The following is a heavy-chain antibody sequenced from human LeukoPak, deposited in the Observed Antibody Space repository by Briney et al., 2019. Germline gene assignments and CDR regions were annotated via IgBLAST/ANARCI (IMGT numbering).Heavy chain of an antibody. V-gene: IGHV4-34*01. J-gene: IGHJ4*02. D-gene: IGHD3-22*01. Sequence: SETLSLTCAASGGSFSGHYWSWIRQSPGKSMEWIGEINHSGTVEYNPSLKTRVTMSVDKSKNQFSLEITSVTAADTAIYFCVRAYDSSGYYYDEWGQGTLVSVST. CDR1: GGSFSGHY. CDR2: INHSGTV. CDR3: VRAYDSSGYYYDE.